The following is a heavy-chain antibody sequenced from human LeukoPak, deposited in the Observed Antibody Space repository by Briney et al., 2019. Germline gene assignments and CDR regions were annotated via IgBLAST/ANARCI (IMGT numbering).Heavy chain of an antibody. CDR2: IYTSGST. CDR3: ARVSGDSSGYYKVY. Sequence: PSETLSLTCTVSGGSISSYYWNWIRQPAGKGLEWVGRIYTSGSTNYNPSLKSRVSISVDTSKNQFSLKPSSVTAADTAVYYCARVSGDSSGYYKVYWGQGTLVTVSS. CDR1: GGSISSYY. D-gene: IGHD3-22*01. J-gene: IGHJ4*02. V-gene: IGHV4-4*07.